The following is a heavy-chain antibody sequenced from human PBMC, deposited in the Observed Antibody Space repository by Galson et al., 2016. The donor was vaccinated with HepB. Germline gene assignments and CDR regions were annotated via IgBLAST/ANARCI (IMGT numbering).Heavy chain of an antibody. J-gene: IGHJ6*02. CDR2: TQYRSKWES. V-gene: IGHV6-1*01. Sequence: CAISGDSVSSRTDAWHWIRQSPSRGLEWLARTQYRSKWESHYADSVRSRVTVIPDTSKNLLTLQVNSVSPEDTAVYYCVKGPPAYHYYGMDVWGQGTPVTVSS. CDR1: GDSVSSRTDA. CDR3: VKGPPAYHYYGMDV.